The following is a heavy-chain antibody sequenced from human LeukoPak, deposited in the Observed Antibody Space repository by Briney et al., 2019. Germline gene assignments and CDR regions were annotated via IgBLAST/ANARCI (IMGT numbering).Heavy chain of an antibody. CDR1: GGSISSYY. CDR2: IYYSGST. V-gene: IGHV4-59*01. J-gene: IGHJ3*02. CDR3: ARDYDFWSGYYKIAGSDAFDI. D-gene: IGHD3-3*01. Sequence: SETLSLTCTVSGGSISSYYWSWIRQPPGKGLEWIGYIYYSGSTNYNPSLKSRVTISVDTSKNQFSLKLSSVTAADTAVYYCARDYDFWSGYYKIAGSDAFDIWGQGTMVTVSS.